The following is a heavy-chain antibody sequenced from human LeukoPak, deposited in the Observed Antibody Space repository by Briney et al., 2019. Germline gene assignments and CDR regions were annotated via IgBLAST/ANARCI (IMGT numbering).Heavy chain of an antibody. J-gene: IGHJ6*03. D-gene: IGHD6-6*01. Sequence: GGSLRLSCAASGFTFSSYGMHWVRQAPGKGLEWVAFIRYDGSNKYYADSVKGRFTISRDNAKNSLYLQMNSLRAEDTAVYYCARGSSSSLYYYYYYMDVWGKGTTVTISS. V-gene: IGHV3-30*02. CDR2: IRYDGSNK. CDR3: ARGSSSSLYYYYYYMDV. CDR1: GFTFSSYG.